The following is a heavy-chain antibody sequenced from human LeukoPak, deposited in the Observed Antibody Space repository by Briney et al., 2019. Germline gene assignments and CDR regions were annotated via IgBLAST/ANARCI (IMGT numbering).Heavy chain of an antibody. Sequence: ASVKVSCKASGYTFTNYGISWVRQAPGQGLEWMGWINTYNGNTNYAQKLQGRVTMTTDTSTSTTYMEPRSLRSDDTAVYYCARDELGIADRLGYWGQGTLVTVSS. D-gene: IGHD6-13*01. CDR2: INTYNGNT. V-gene: IGHV1-18*01. CDR1: GYTFTNYG. J-gene: IGHJ4*02. CDR3: ARDELGIADRLGY.